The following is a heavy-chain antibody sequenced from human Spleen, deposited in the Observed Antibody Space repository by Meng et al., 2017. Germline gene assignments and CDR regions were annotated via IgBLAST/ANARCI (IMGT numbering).Heavy chain of an antibody. J-gene: IGHJ4*02. CDR3: AGYYYDSSGYPEPYYFDY. CDR1: GVTFSSYT. V-gene: IGHV1-69*02. Sequence: QVQLGQSGAEMQQPGSSVKVSCKASGVTFSSYTITWVRQAPGQGLEWMGRIYPFLGVANYAQKFQGRVTITADKSTSTAYMELSSLRSEDTAVYYCAGYYYDSSGYPEPYYFDYWGQGTLVTVSS. CDR2: IYPFLGVA. D-gene: IGHD3-22*01.